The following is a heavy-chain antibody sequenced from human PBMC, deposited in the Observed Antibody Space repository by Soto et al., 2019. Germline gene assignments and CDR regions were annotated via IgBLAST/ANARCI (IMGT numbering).Heavy chain of an antibody. CDR2: ISGSGGST. Sequence: LRLSCTASGFIFTDYAMTWVRQAPGKGLEWVSTISGSGGSTFYADSVKGRFTISRDNSKNTLYVQMNSLRADDTAVYYCARDRAAGGYWGQGTLVTVSS. CDR3: ARDRAAGGY. CDR1: GFIFTDYA. V-gene: IGHV3-23*01. D-gene: IGHD6-13*01. J-gene: IGHJ4*02.